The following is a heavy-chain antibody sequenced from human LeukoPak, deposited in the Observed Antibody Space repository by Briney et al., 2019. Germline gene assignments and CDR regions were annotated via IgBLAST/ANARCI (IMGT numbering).Heavy chain of an antibody. CDR1: GYTFTTYW. Sequence: GESLKISCKGSGYTFTTYWIGWVRQMPGKGLEWMGIIYPGDSDTRYSPSFQGQVTISADKSITTAYLQWSSLKASYTAIYYCARLVAAAGSNWDYWGQGTLVTVSS. J-gene: IGHJ4*02. V-gene: IGHV5-51*01. CDR2: IYPGDSDT. CDR3: ARLVAAAGSNWDY. D-gene: IGHD6-13*01.